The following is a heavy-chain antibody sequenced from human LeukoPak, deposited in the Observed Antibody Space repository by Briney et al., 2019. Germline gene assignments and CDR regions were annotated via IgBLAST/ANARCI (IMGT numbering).Heavy chain of an antibody. D-gene: IGHD2-2*01. CDR1: GFTFSSYA. V-gene: IGHV3-33*08. J-gene: IGHJ4*02. CDR2: IHYDGIKK. CDR3: ARGFSSPTEN. Sequence: SGGSLRLSCAASGFTFSSYAMSWVRQAPGKGLEWVAVIHYDGIKKYYSDSVRGRFTISRDISKNTLYLQMNSLRVEDTAVYFCARGFSSPTENWGQGTLVTVSS.